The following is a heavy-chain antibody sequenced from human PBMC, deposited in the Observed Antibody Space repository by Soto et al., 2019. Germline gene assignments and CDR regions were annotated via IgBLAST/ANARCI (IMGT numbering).Heavy chain of an antibody. J-gene: IGHJ6*02. V-gene: IGHV3-66*01. D-gene: IGHD3-9*01. CDR3: ASASPSLQYYAILTGRLLYFFYGIDV. CDR2: IYSGGST. Sequence: GGSLRLSCAASGFTVRSNYMSWVRQAPGKGLEWVSVIYSGGSTYYEDSVKGRFTISRYNSKHTVFLQMTSLRAVDTDVYSCASASPSLQYYAILTGRLLYFFYGIDVWGQGTTVTVSS. CDR1: GFTVRSNY.